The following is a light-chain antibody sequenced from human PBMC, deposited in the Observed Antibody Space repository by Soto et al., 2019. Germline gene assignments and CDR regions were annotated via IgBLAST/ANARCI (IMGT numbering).Light chain of an antibody. CDR2: EVS. J-gene: IGLJ2*01. CDR3: SSYAGSNIL. Sequence: QTVVTQPPSASGSPGQSVTISCTGTSSDVGGYNYVSWYQQHPGKAPKLMIYEVSKRPSGVPDRFSGSKSGNTASLTVSGLQAEDEADYYCSSYAGSNILFGGGTKVNVL. CDR1: SSDVGGYNY. V-gene: IGLV2-8*01.